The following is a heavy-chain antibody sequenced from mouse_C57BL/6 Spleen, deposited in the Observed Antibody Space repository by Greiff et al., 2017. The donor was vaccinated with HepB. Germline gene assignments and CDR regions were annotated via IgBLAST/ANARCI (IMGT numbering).Heavy chain of an antibody. J-gene: IGHJ4*01. Sequence: QVQLQQPGAELVKPGASVKMSCKASGYTFTSYWITWVKQRPGQGLEWIGDIYPGSGSTNYNEKFKSKATLTVDTSSSTAYMQLSSPTSEDSAVYYSARRTVVAPYYYAMDYWGQGTSVTVSS. CDR2: IYPGSGST. CDR3: ARRTVVAPYYYAMDY. V-gene: IGHV1-55*01. CDR1: GYTFTSYW. D-gene: IGHD1-1*01.